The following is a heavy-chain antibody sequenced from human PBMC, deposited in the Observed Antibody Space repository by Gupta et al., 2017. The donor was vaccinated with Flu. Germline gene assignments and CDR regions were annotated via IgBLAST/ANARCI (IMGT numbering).Heavy chain of an antibody. D-gene: IGHD3-22*01. V-gene: IGHV3-21*02. CDR3: VRHFSDRDAFDV. J-gene: IGHJ3*01. CDR1: GFIFGTYV. CDR2: ISSSSSYI. Sequence: EVQLVESGGGLVKPGGSLRLSCAVSGFIFGTYVISWVRQAPGKGLEWVSSISSSSSYIYYTDSVKGRFTISRDNAKNSLSLQLNSLRVEDTAVYYCVRHFSDRDAFDVWGQGTMVTVFS.